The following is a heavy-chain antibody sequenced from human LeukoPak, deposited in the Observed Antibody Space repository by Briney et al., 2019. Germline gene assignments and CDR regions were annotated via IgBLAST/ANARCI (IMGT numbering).Heavy chain of an antibody. CDR3: ARSEDYYDSSGYYDY. CDR2: IIPILGIA. D-gene: IGHD3-22*01. J-gene: IGHJ4*02. V-gene: IGHV1-69*04. Sequence: SVKVSCKASGGAFSSYAISWVRQAPGQGLEWMGRIIPILGIANYAQKFQGRVTITADKSTSTAYMELSSLRSEDTAVYYCARSEDYYDSSGYYDYWGQGTLVTVSS. CDR1: GGAFSSYA.